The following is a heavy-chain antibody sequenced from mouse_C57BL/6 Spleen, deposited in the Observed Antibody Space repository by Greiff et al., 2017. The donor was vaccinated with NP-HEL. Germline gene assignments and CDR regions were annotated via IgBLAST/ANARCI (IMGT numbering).Heavy chain of an antibody. CDR2: IDPSDSET. D-gene: IGHD1-1*01. V-gene: IGHV1-52*01. CDR1: GYTFTSYW. CDR3: AREKDYGSAAFAY. Sequence: QVQLQQPGAELVRPGSSVKLSCKASGYTFTSYWMYWVKQRPIQGLEWIGNIDPSDSETHYNQKFKDKATLTVDKSSSTAYMQLSSLTSEDSAVYYCAREKDYGSAAFAYWGQGTLVTVSA. J-gene: IGHJ3*01.